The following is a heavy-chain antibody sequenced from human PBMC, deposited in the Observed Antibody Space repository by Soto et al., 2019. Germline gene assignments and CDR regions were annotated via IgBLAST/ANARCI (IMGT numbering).Heavy chain of an antibody. CDR3: ARGRASGSYYLLDY. D-gene: IGHD3-10*01. V-gene: IGHV1-8*01. CDR1: GDTFTTYD. J-gene: IGHJ4*02. CDR2: INPNSGNI. Sequence: GASVKVSCKASGDTFTTYDINWVRQATGHGLEWMGWINPNSGNIGYAQRFQGRVTMTRDTAIRTDYMEVSSLRSDDTAVYYCARGRASGSYYLLDYWGQGTLVTVSS.